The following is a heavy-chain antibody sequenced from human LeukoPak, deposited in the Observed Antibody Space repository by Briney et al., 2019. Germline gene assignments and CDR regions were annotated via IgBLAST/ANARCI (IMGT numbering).Heavy chain of an antibody. V-gene: IGHV3-48*01. D-gene: IGHD2/OR15-2a*01. Sequence: PGGSLRLSCAASGFTFSSYSMNWVRQAPGKGLEWVSYITSSSTTIYYADSVKGRFTISRDNAKNSLYLQMNSLRAEDTAVYYCVRQYSTLRVFDYWGQGTLVTVSS. CDR1: GFTFSSYS. J-gene: IGHJ4*02. CDR3: VRQYSTLRVFDY. CDR2: ITSSSTTI.